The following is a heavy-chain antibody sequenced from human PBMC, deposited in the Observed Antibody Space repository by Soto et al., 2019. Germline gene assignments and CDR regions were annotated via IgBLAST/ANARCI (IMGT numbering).Heavy chain of an antibody. J-gene: IGHJ4*02. Sequence: QVQLVQSGAEVKKPGASVKVSCEASGYTFIDYYMHWVRQAPGQGFEWMGRISPKSGGTNYAQKFQGRVTMTWDTSLNTAYMDLSSLMSEDTAVYYCARPPGYISGWYYFDLWGQGTLVTVSS. CDR2: ISPKSGGT. V-gene: IGHV1-2*02. CDR3: ARPPGYISGWYYFDL. D-gene: IGHD6-19*01. CDR1: GYTFIDYY.